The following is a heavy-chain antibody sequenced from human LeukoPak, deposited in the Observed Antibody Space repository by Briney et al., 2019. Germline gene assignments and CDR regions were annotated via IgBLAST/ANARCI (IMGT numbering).Heavy chain of an antibody. D-gene: IGHD2-21*02. V-gene: IGHV3-30*18. CDR1: GFTFSSYG. Sequence: GGSLRLSCAASGFTFSSYGMHWVRQAPGKGLEWVAVISYDGNNKYYADSVKGRFTISRDNSKNTLYVQMNSLRAEDTAVYYCAKDVAGDPTIDYWGQGTLVTVSS. CDR3: AKDVAGDPTIDY. CDR2: ISYDGNNK. J-gene: IGHJ4*02.